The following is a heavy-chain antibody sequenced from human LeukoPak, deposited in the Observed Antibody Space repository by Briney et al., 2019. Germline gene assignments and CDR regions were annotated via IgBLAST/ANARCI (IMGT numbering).Heavy chain of an antibody. D-gene: IGHD6-6*01. CDR3: AKPYSSSSGGYYVDP. V-gene: IGHV3-23*01. CDR1: GLTFSSYA. J-gene: IGHJ5*02. Sequence: GGSLRLSCAASGLTFSSYAMSWVRQAPGKGLEWVSAISGSGGSTYYADSVKGRFTISRDNSKNTLYLQMNSLRAEDTAVYYCAKPYSSSSGGYYVDPWGQGTLVTVSS. CDR2: ISGSGGST.